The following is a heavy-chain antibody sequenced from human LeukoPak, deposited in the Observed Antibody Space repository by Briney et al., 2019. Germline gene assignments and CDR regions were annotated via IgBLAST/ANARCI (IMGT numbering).Heavy chain of an antibody. Sequence: ASVKVSFKTSGYIFTTYGISWVRQAPGQGLEWMGWIGAYIGNTNYAQKLQGRVTMTTDTSTSTAYMELRSLTSDDTAVYYCARAWDCSSTTCYVYFDYWGQGSLVTVSS. CDR3: ARAWDCSSTTCYVYFDY. CDR2: IGAYIGNT. V-gene: IGHV1-18*01. J-gene: IGHJ4*02. D-gene: IGHD2-2*01. CDR1: GYIFTTYG.